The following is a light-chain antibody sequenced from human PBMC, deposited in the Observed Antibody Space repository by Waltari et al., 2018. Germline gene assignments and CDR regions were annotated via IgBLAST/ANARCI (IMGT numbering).Light chain of an antibody. CDR1: SSNNGAGYD. Sequence: QSVLPQPPSASGSPGQTLTIHCLGGSSNNGAGYDVHWYQQLPQTAPKLLIYASANRPSGISDRFSGSKSGISASLVITGLQIEDEAVYYCQSYDTRLSAFVIFGGGTELTVL. CDR2: ASA. CDR3: QSYDTRLSAFVI. V-gene: IGLV1-40*01. J-gene: IGLJ2*01.